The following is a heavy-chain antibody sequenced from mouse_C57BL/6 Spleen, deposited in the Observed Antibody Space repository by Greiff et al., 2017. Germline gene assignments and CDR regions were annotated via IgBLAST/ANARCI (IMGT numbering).Heavy chain of an antibody. CDR1: GYTFTSYW. CDR3: ARRDYDSDKGWRYYYAMDY. V-gene: IGHV1-55*01. D-gene: IGHD2-4*01. Sequence: VQLQQPGAELVKPGASVKMSCKASGYTFTSYWITWVKQRPGQGLEWIGDIYPGSGSTNYNEKFKSKATLTVGTSSSTAYMQLSSLTSEDSAVYYCARRDYDSDKGWRYYYAMDYWGQGTSVTVSS. CDR2: IYPGSGST. J-gene: IGHJ4*01.